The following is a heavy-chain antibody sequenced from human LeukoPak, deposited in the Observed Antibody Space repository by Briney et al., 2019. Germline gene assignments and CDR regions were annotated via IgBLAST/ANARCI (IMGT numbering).Heavy chain of an antibody. CDR3: TRDGGDSTKTAFDM. Sequence: GSLRLSCAASGFTFSDYILDWVRQAPGKGLEWVGRIRRGTNNYTTEYAASVKGRFIISRDDSKNSLYLHMNSLKTEDTAVYHCTRDGGDSTKTAFDMWGQGTMVTVSS. J-gene: IGHJ3*02. CDR1: GFTFSDYI. CDR2: IRRGTNNYTT. D-gene: IGHD2/OR15-2a*01. V-gene: IGHV3-72*01.